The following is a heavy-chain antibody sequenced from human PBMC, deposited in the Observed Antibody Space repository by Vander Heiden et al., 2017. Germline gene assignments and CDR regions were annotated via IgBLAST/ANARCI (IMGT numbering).Heavy chain of an antibody. CDR1: GFTFSSYS. Sequence: EVQLVESGGGLVKPGGSLRLSCAASGFTFSSYSMNWVRPAPGKGLEWVSSISSSSSYIYYADSVKGRFTISRDNAKNSLYLQMNSLRAEDTAVYYCARLYGSGSYYNVGPSDYWGQGTLVTVSS. D-gene: IGHD3-10*01. V-gene: IGHV3-21*01. CDR3: ARLYGSGSYYNVGPSDY. CDR2: ISSSSSYI. J-gene: IGHJ4*02.